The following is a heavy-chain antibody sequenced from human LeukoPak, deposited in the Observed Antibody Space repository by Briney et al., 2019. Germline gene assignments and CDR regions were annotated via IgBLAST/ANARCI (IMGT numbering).Heavy chain of an antibody. J-gene: IGHJ5*02. D-gene: IGHD6-13*01. V-gene: IGHV1-2*02. CDR2: INPNNGGP. Sequence: ASVKVSCKASGYTFIDYYIHWVPQAPGQGLEWMGWINPNNGGPYYAQKFQGRVTMTRDTSINTAYMELSGLTSDDTAVYYCARRLSTWSEGWFDPWGQGTLVTVSS. CDR1: GYTFIDYY. CDR3: ARRLSTWSEGWFDP.